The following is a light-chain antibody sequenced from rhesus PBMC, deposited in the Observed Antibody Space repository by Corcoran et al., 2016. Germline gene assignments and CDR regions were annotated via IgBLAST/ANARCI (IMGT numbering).Light chain of an antibody. CDR2: AAY. V-gene: IGKV1-33*02. Sequence: DIQMSQSPSSLSASVGDKVTITCRASQGISNALAWYQQKPGKAPKVLMYAAYSLESGVPSRFSGSRSGTDCTLTISSLQPEDFATYYCQQGYSTPYSFGQGTKVEIK. CDR1: QGISNA. J-gene: IGKJ2*01. CDR3: QQGYSTPYS.